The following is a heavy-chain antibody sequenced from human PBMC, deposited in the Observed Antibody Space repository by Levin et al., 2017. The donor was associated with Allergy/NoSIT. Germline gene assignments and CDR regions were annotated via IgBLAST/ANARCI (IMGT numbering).Heavy chain of an antibody. V-gene: IGHV5-51*01. CDR2: IYPADSDT. D-gene: IGHD6-13*01. Sequence: KVGESLKISCKGSGYNFFTYWIGWVRQMPGKGLEWMGIIYPADSDTTYSPSFQGQVTISVDKSISTAYLQWSSLKASDTAMYYCARRDTSSWFSTWGQGTLVTVSS. CDR1: GYNFFTYW. J-gene: IGHJ5*02. CDR3: ARRDTSSWFST.